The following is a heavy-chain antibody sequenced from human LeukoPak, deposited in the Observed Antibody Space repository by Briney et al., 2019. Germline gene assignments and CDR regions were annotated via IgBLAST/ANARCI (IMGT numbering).Heavy chain of an antibody. J-gene: IGHJ6*03. CDR2: IKQDGSEK. CDR1: GFTFSSYW. CDR3: ARVDGGCSSTSCYNYYYYMDV. V-gene: IGHV3-7*01. Sequence: GGFLRLSCAASGFTFSSYWMSWVRQAPGKGLEWVANIKQDGSEKYYVDSVKGRFTISRDNAKNSLYLQMNSLRAEDTAVYYCARVDGGCSSTSCYNYYYYMDVWGKGTTVTVSS. D-gene: IGHD2-2*02.